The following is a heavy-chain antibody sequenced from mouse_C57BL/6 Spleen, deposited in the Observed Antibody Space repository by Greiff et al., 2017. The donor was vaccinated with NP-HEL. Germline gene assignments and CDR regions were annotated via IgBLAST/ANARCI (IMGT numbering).Heavy chain of an antibody. V-gene: IGHV1-50*01. CDR3: ARSDWDVGYFDV. J-gene: IGHJ1*03. D-gene: IGHD4-1*01. CDR2: IDPSDSYT. CDR1: GYTFTSYW. Sequence: VQLQQPGAELVKPGASVKLSCKASGYTFTSYWMQWVKQRPGQGLEWIGEIDPSDSYTNYNQKFKGKATLTVDTSSSTAYMQLSSLTSEDSAVYYCARSDWDVGYFDVWGTGTTVTVSS.